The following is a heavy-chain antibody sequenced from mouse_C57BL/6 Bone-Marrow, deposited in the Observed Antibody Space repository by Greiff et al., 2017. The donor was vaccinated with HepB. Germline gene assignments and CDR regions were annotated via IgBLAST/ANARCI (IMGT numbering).Heavy chain of an antibody. Sequence: QVHVKQPGAELVKPGASVKLSCKASGYTFTSYWMHWVKQRPGQGLEWIGMIHPNSGSTNYNEKFKSKATLTVDKSSSTAYMQLSSLTSEDSAVYYCARGRGGFAYWGQGTLVTVSA. CDR1: GYTFTSYW. CDR2: IHPNSGST. CDR3: ARGRGGFAY. V-gene: IGHV1-64*01. J-gene: IGHJ3*01.